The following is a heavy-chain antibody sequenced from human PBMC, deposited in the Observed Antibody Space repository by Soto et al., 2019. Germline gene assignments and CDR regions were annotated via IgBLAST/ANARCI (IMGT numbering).Heavy chain of an antibody. CDR3: ARLKYDYGEPWGYGGDY. V-gene: IGHV4-39*01. CDR1: GGSISSSSYY. D-gene: IGHD4-17*01. J-gene: IGHJ4*02. CDR2: IYNSGST. Sequence: SETLSLTCTVSGGSISSSSYYWGWIRQPPGKGLEWIGSIYNSGSTYYNPSLKSPVTISVDTSKNQFSLRLSSVTAADTAVYYCARLKYDYGEPWGYGGDYWGQGTLVTVSS.